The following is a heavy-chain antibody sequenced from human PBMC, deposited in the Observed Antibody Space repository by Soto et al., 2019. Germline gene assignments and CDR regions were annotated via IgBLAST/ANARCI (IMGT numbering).Heavy chain of an antibody. CDR3: ARAKTYYDFWSGYYMNWFDP. CDR2: IYHSGST. V-gene: IGHV4-38-2*01. Sequence: PSETLSLTCAVSGYSISSGYYWGWIRQPPGKGLEWIGSIYHSGSTYCNPSLKSRVTISVDTSKNQFSLKLSSVTAADTAVYYCARAKTYYDFWSGYYMNWFDPWGQGTLVTVSS. CDR1: GYSISSGYY. D-gene: IGHD3-3*01. J-gene: IGHJ5*02.